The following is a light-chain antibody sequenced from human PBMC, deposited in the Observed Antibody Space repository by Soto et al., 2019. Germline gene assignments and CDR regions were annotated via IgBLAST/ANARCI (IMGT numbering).Light chain of an antibody. CDR3: QTWGTGIV. V-gene: IGLV4-69*01. Sequence: QLVLTQSPSASASLGASVKLTCTLSSGHSSYAIAWHQQQPEKGPRYLMKINSDGSHSKGDGIPDRFSGSSSGAERYLTISRLQSEDEADYYCQTWGTGIVFGGGTKLTVL. CDR2: INSDGSH. CDR1: SGHSSYA. J-gene: IGLJ3*02.